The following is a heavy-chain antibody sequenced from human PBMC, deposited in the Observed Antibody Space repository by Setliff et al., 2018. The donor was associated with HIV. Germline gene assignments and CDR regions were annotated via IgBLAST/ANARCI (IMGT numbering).Heavy chain of an antibody. D-gene: IGHD3-16*01. CDR2: IHHSGST. V-gene: IGHV4-34*01. CDR3: ARRTLRQFRYGNIWFDP. Sequence: SETLSLTCAVYGGSFSGYFWTWIRQPPGEGLEWIGEIHHSGSTNYNPSLKSRVTISVDTSKNQFSLRLSSVTAADTAIYYCARRTLRQFRYGNIWFDPWGRGTLVTVSS. J-gene: IGHJ5*02. CDR1: GGSFSGYF.